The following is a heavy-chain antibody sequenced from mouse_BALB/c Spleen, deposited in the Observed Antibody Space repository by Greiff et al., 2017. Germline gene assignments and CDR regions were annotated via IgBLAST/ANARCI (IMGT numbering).Heavy chain of an antibody. V-gene: IGHV3-8*02. J-gene: IGHJ4*01. Sequence: EVQLQQSGPSLVKPSQTLSLTCSVTGDSITSGYWNWIRKFPGNKLEYMGYISYSGSTYYNPSLKSRISITRDTSKNQYYLQLNSVTTEDTATYYCARCEDYYGSSSYYAMDYWGQGTSVTVSS. CDR1: GDSITSGY. D-gene: IGHD1-1*01. CDR3: ARCEDYYGSSSYYAMDY. CDR2: ISYSGST.